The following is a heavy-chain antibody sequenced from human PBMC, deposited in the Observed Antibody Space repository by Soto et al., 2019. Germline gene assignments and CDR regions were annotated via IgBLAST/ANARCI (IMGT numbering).Heavy chain of an antibody. D-gene: IGHD4-17*01. Sequence: GGSLRLSCAASGFTVSSNYMSWVRQAPGKGLEWVSVIYSGGSTYYADSVKGRFTISRDNSKNTLYLQMNSLRAEDTAVYYCARYYGDSALTRNNWFDPWGQGTLVTVSS. V-gene: IGHV3-53*01. J-gene: IGHJ5*02. CDR3: ARYYGDSALTRNNWFDP. CDR1: GFTVSSNY. CDR2: IYSGGST.